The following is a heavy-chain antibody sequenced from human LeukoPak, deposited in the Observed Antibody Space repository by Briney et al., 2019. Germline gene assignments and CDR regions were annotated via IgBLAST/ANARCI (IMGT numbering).Heavy chain of an antibody. CDR2: INPNGAGT. J-gene: IGHJ4*02. Sequence: ASVKVSCKASGYTFITYYIHWVRQAPGQGLEWMGLINPNGAGTIYAQKFQGRATMTRDTSTRTFYMEVSSLRSEDTAVYFCARDIAAAGQKAFDYWGQGTLVTVSS. CDR1: GYTFITYY. D-gene: IGHD6-13*01. V-gene: IGHV1-46*01. CDR3: ARDIAAAGQKAFDY.